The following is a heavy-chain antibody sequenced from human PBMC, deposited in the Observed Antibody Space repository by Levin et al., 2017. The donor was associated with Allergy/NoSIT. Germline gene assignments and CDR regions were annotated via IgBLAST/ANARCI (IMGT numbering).Heavy chain of an antibody. J-gene: IGHJ3*02. Sequence: GASVKVSCKASGYTFTSYGISWVRQAPGQGLEWMGWISAYNGNTNYAQKLQGRVTMTTDTSTSTAYMELRSLRSDDTAVYYCARHCSSTSCFDAFDIWGQGTMVTVSS. D-gene: IGHD2-2*01. CDR1: GYTFTSYG. V-gene: IGHV1-18*01. CDR3: ARHCSSTSCFDAFDI. CDR2: ISAYNGNT.